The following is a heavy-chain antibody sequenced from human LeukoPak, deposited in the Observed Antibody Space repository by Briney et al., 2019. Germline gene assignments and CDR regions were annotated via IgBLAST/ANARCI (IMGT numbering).Heavy chain of an antibody. V-gene: IGHV1-18*01. D-gene: IGHD4-17*01. Sequence: GASVKVSCKASGYTFTSYGISWVRQAPGQWLEWMGWISAYNGNTNYAQKLQGRVTMTTDTSTSTAYMELRSLRSDDTAVYYCARDLPRATVSKGSWDYWGQGTLVTVSS. CDR1: GYTFTSYG. CDR3: ARDLPRATVSKGSWDY. J-gene: IGHJ4*02. CDR2: ISAYNGNT.